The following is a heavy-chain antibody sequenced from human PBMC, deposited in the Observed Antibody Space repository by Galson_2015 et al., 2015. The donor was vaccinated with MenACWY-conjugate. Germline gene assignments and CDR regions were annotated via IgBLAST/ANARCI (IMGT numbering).Heavy chain of an antibody. Sequence: LRLSCAASGFTFANAWMTWVRQAPGKGLEWVGHIKSKTYGGTTDYAAPVKGRFTISRDDSKNTLYLQLNGLKTEDTAVYYCATSGPEMAKFDRHGWGQGTLVTVSS. J-gene: IGHJ4*02. V-gene: IGHV3-15*01. CDR2: IKSKTYGGTT. D-gene: IGHD5-24*01. CDR1: GFTFANAW. CDR3: ATSGPEMAKFDRHG.